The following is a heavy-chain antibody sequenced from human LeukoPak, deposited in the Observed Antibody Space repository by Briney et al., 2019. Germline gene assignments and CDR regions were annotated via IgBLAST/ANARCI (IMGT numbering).Heavy chain of an antibody. CDR3: AKDREMATISENFYY. CDR1: GFTLSSYE. V-gene: IGHV3-23*01. CDR2: ISSSGSTI. D-gene: IGHD5-24*01. J-gene: IGHJ4*02. Sequence: GGSLRLSCTVSGFTLSSYEMTWFRQAPGKGLEWVSYISSSGSTIYYADSVKGRFTISRDNSKNTLYLQMNSLRAEDTAVYYCAKDREMATISENFYYWGQGTLVTVSS.